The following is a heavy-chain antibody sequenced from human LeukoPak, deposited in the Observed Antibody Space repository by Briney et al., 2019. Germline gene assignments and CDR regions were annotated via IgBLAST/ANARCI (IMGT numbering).Heavy chain of an antibody. J-gene: IGHJ3*02. Sequence: GESLRLSCAASGLTSGTFAMTWVRQAPGKGLEWVSSITGSGGNSYYADSVKGRFTISRDNSKNTLYLQMNSLRAEDTAVYYCAKDRNYYDITDAFDIWGQGTMVTVSS. CDR3: AKDRNYYDITDAFDI. D-gene: IGHD3-22*01. CDR1: GLTSGTFA. CDR2: ITGSGGNS. V-gene: IGHV3-23*01.